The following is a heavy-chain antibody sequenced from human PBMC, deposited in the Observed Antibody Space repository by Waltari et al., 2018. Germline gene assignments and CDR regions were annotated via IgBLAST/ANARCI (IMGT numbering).Heavy chain of an antibody. D-gene: IGHD1-26*01. V-gene: IGHV1-2*02. J-gene: IGHJ4*02. CDR3: ARDPGPIVGAPDY. CDR1: GSSFTHYP. Sequence: QVQLVQSGTVVKTPGASVKVSCQASGSSFTHYPLHWVRQTPGQGLEWLGWINPKNGDTGYAQNFLGRVTMTRDTSINTVYMDLSGLRSDDTAVFYCARDPGPIVGAPDYWGQGTLVTVSS. CDR2: INPKNGDT.